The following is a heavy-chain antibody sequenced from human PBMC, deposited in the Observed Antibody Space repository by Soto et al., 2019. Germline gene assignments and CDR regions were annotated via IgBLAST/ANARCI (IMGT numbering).Heavy chain of an antibody. V-gene: IGHV3-23*01. J-gene: IGHJ5*02. CDR3: ALQQAVAGTTNCFDP. Sequence: PGGSLRLSCAASGFTFSTYAMSWVRQAPGKGQKWVSAISGSGGSTYYADSVKGRFTISRDNSKNTLYLQMNSLRAEDTAVYYSALQQAVAGTTNCFDPWGQGTLVTVSS. CDR1: GFTFSTYA. D-gene: IGHD6-19*01. CDR2: ISGSGGST.